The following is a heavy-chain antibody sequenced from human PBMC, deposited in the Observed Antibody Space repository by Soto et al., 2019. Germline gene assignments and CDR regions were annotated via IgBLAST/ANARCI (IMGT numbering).Heavy chain of an antibody. J-gene: IGHJ4*02. CDR3: TRYYYESSGYYVY. Sequence: LRLSCTGSGFTFGSYALSWVRQAPGKGLEWVGVIRSEANGGTTDYAASVKGRITISRDDSKSIAYMEINSLQTEDTAVYYCTRYYYESSGYYVYWGQGALVTVSS. D-gene: IGHD3-22*01. CDR2: IRSEANGGTT. CDR1: GFTFGSYA. V-gene: IGHV3-49*04.